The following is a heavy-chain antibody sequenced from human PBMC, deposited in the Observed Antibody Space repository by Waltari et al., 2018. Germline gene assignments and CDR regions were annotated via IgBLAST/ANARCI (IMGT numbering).Heavy chain of an antibody. D-gene: IGHD2-8*01. J-gene: IGHJ6*02. Sequence: QVQLVQSGAEVKKPGSSVKVSCKASGGTFSSYAISWVRQAPGQGLEWMGRIIPILGIANYAQKFQGRGTITADKSTSTAYMELSSLRSEDTAVYYCARGGYCTNGVCYTWMDVWGQGTTVTVSS. CDR1: GGTFSSYA. V-gene: IGHV1-69*09. CDR2: IIPILGIA. CDR3: ARGGYCTNGVCYTWMDV.